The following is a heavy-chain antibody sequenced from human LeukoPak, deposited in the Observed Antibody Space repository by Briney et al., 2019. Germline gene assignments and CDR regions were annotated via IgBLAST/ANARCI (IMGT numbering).Heavy chain of an antibody. CDR3: ARQMTTVITWFDP. Sequence: PSETLSLTCTVSGGSISSYYWSWIRQPPGKGLEWIGCIYYSGSTNYNPSLKSRVTISVDTSKNQFSLKLSSVTAADTAVYYCARQMTTVITWFDPWGQGTLVTVSS. CDR1: GGSISSYY. D-gene: IGHD4-11*01. CDR2: IYYSGST. J-gene: IGHJ5*02. V-gene: IGHV4-59*01.